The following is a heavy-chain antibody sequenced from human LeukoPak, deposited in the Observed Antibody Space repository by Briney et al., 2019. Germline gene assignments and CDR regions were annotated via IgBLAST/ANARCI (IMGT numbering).Heavy chain of an antibody. CDR3: AIDRARGGTTDFDY. CDR1: GFTFSTYA. Sequence: GGSLRLSCAASGFTFSTYAMSWVRQAPGKGLEWVSAISGSADSTYYADSVKGQFAISRDNSKNTLYLQMNSLRAEDTAVYFCAIDRARGGTTDFDYWGQGTLVTVSS. CDR2: ISGSADST. J-gene: IGHJ4*02. D-gene: IGHD1-7*01. V-gene: IGHV3-23*01.